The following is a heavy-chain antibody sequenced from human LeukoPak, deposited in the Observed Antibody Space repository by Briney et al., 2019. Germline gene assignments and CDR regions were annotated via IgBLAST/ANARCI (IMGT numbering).Heavy chain of an antibody. CDR1: GFTFSSYE. J-gene: IGHJ4*02. CDR3: ARVVRGGVFDY. V-gene: IGHV3-48*03. CDR2: ISSSSSTI. D-gene: IGHD3-10*01. Sequence: PGGSLRLSCAASGFTFSSYEMNWVRQAPGKGLEWVSYISSSSSTIYYADSVKGRFTISRDNAKNSLYLQMNSLRAEDTAVYYCARVVRGGVFDYWGQGTLVTVSS.